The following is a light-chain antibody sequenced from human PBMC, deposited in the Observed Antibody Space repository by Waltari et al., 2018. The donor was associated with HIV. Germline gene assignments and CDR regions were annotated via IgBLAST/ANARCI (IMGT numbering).Light chain of an antibody. J-gene: IGLJ3*02. Sequence: QSVLTQPPSASGTPGQRVTISCSGSSSNIGSYTVNWYQQIPGTPPKLLIFSNNYLPAGVPVRFPVSKSGTSASLAISGLHSDDEADYFCAAWEDSLNGPIWVFGGGTKLTVL. CDR2: SNN. CDR3: AAWEDSLNGPIWV. V-gene: IGLV1-44*01. CDR1: SSNIGSYT.